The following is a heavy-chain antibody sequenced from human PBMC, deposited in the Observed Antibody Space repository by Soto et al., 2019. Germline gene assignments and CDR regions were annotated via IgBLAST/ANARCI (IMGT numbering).Heavy chain of an antibody. J-gene: IGHJ6*02. CDR1: GGSISSYY. CDR2: IYYSGST. V-gene: IGHV4-59*08. D-gene: IGHD6-6*01. CDR3: ARQGAARPYYYYGMDV. Sequence: SETLSLTCTVSGGSISSYYWSWIRQPPGKGLEWIGYIYYSGSTNYNPSLKSRVTISVDTSKNQFSLKLSSVTAADTAVYYCARQGAARPYYYYGMDVWGQGTTVTVSS.